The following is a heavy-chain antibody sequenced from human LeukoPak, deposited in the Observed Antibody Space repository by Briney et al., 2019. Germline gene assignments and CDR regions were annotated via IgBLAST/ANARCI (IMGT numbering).Heavy chain of an antibody. CDR3: AREIDNFRGSYYFDY. CDR1: GGSISSYY. D-gene: IGHD5-24*01. V-gene: IGHV4-59*01. Sequence: SETLSLTCTVSGGSISSYYWSWIRQPPGKGLEWIGYIYYGGSTNYNPSLKSRVTISVDTSKNQFSLKLSSVTAADTAVYYCAREIDNFRGSYYFDYWGQGTLVTVSS. CDR2: IYYGGST. J-gene: IGHJ4*02.